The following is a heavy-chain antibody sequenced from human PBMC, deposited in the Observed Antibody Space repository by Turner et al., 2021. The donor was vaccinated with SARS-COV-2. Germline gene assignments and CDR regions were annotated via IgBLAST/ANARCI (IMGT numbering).Heavy chain of an antibody. CDR3: AKAPPRPEQYHYYYYGMDV. J-gene: IGHJ6*02. D-gene: IGHD6-19*01. CDR1: GFPFSSYA. CDR2: ISGSGGSA. Sequence: EVQLLESGGGLVQPGGSLTLHCAASGFPFSSYAMSWVRQAPGKGLEWVSAISGSGGSAFYADSVKCRFTISRDHSKNTLYLQMNSLRAEDTAVYYCAKAPPRPEQYHYYYYGMDVWGQGTTVTVSS. V-gene: IGHV3-23*01.